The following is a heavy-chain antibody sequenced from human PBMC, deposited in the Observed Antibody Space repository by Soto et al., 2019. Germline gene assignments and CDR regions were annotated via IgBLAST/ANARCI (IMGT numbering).Heavy chain of an antibody. V-gene: IGHV4-39*07. D-gene: IGHD2-15*01. CDR3: ARGSGDCSGGSCYLSTRYYYYYYMDV. CDR1: GGSISSSSYY. CDR2: INHSGST. J-gene: IGHJ6*03. Sequence: LSLTCTVSGGSISSSSYYWGWIRQPPGKGLEWIGEINHSGSTNYNPSLKSRVTISVDTSKNQFSLKLSSVTAADTAVYYCARGSGDCSGGSCYLSTRYYYYYYMDVWGKGTTVTVSS.